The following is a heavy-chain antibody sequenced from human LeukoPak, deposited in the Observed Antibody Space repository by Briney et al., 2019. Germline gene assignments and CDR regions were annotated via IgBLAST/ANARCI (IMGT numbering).Heavy chain of an antibody. D-gene: IGHD3-22*01. V-gene: IGHV4-59*01. Sequence: SETLSLTCTVSGASISSSYWSWVRQPSGKRLEWIGFIYYNGNTNSNPSLKSRVTISADTSKNQFSLKLTSVTAADTAVYYCVRGDYDNRGYSNAFDIWGQGAMVTISS. CDR1: GASISSSY. CDR3: VRGDYDNRGYSNAFDI. J-gene: IGHJ3*02. CDR2: IYYNGNT.